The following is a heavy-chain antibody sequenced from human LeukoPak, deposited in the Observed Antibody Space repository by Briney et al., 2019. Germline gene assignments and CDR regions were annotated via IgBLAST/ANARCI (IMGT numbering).Heavy chain of an antibody. V-gene: IGHV3-9*03. D-gene: IGHD3-22*01. CDR1: GFTFDDYA. CDR2: ISWNSGSI. CDR3: AKDSLRYYDSSGSTYYFDY. J-gene: IGHJ4*02. Sequence: GGSLRLSCAASGFTFDDYAMHWVRQAPGKGLEWVSGISWNSGSIGYADSVKGRFTISRDNAKNSLYLQMNSLRAEDMALYYCAKDSLRYYDSSGSTYYFDYWSQGTLVTVSS.